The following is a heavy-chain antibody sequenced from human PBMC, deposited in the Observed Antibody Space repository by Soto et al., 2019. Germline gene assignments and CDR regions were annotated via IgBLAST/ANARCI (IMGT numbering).Heavy chain of an antibody. CDR2: ISGSGGST. CDR3: AKVSCAGDCNFDD. J-gene: IGHJ4*02. V-gene: IGHV3-23*01. D-gene: IGHD2-21*02. CDR1: EFTVSSSYA. Sequence: GGSLRLSCAASEFTVSSSYAMSWVRQAPGEGLEWVSAISGSGGSTYYADSVKGRFTISRDNSKNTLYLQMNSLRAEDTAVYYCAKVSCAGDCNFDDWGQGTLVTVSS.